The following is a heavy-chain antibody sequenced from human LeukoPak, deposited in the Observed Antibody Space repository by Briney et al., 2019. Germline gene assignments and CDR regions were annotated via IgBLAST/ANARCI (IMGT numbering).Heavy chain of an antibody. CDR3: ARDTYYYGSGSYNWFDP. D-gene: IGHD3-10*01. CDR1: GGSISSHY. V-gene: IGHV4-59*11. J-gene: IGHJ5*02. Sequence: PSETLSLTCTVSGGSISSHYWSWIRQPPGKGLEWIGYIYYNGSTNYNPSLKSRVTMSVDTSKNQFSLKLSSVTAADTAVYYCARDTYYYGSGSYNWFDPWGQGTLVTVSS. CDR2: IYYNGST.